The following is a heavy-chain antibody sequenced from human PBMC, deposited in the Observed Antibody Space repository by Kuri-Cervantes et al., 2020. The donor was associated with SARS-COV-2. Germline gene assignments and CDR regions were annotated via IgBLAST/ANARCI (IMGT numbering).Heavy chain of an antibody. CDR3: STVLAVAGNDY. CDR2: IKRESDGGIT. CDR1: GFTFSSYE. J-gene: IGHJ4*02. Sequence: GESLKISCAASGFTFSSYEMNWVRQAPGKGLEWVGRIKRESDGGITDYAAPVKGRFTMSRDDSKNTLFLQMDSLKIEDTAIYYCSTVLAVAGNDYWGQGTLVTVSS. V-gene: IGHV3-15*07. D-gene: IGHD6-19*01.